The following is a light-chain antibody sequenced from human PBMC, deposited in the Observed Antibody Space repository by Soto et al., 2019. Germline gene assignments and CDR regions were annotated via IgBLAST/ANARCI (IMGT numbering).Light chain of an antibody. CDR2: SNK. V-gene: IGLV1-44*01. CDR1: SSNIGSNT. J-gene: IGLJ2*01. Sequence: QSVLTQPPSASGTPGQRVTISCSGSSSNIGSNTVNWYQQLPGRAPKLLIYSNKQRPSAGPDRFSGAESGTSASLAISGLQYEDEADYYCAAWDESLNGVVFGGGTKLTVL. CDR3: AAWDESLNGVV.